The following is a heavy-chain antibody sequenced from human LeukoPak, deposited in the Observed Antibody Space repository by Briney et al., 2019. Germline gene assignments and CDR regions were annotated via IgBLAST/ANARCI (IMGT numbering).Heavy chain of an antibody. Sequence: GGSLRLSCTGSGFTFSSYWMSWVRQAPGKGLEWVANIKQDGSEKYYVDSVKGRFTISRDNAKNSLYLQMNSLRAEDTAVYYCAGPGAARHVYWGQGTLVTVSS. CDR1: GFTFSSYW. CDR2: IKQDGSEK. D-gene: IGHD6-6*01. CDR3: AGPGAARHVY. J-gene: IGHJ4*02. V-gene: IGHV3-7*01.